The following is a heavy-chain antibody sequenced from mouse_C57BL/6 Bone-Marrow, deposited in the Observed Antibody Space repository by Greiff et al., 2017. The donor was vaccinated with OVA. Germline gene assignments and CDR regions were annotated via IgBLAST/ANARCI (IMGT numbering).Heavy chain of an antibody. J-gene: IGHJ2*01. CDR2: IRNKPNGSTT. CDR3: ARYKGRVAVDYFDY. Sequence: EVQGVESGGGLVQPGDSLSLSCAASGFTFTNYYMSWVRQPPGKALEWLAFIRNKPNGSTTEYSASVKGRFTISRDNSQSLLYLQMNALRAEDSATYYCARYKGRVAVDYFDYWGQGTALTVSS. V-gene: IGHV7-3*01. CDR1: GFTFTNYY. D-gene: IGHD1-1*01.